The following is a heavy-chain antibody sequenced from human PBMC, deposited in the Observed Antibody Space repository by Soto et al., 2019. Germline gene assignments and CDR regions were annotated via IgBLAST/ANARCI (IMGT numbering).Heavy chain of an antibody. V-gene: IGHV3-30*18. CDR2: ISYDGSNK. CDR3: AKDTYCSSTSCYEDGYYYYGMDV. J-gene: IGHJ6*02. Sequence: GGSLRLSCAASGFTFSSYGMHWVRQAPGKGLEWVAVISYDGSNKYYADSVKGRFTISRDNSKNTLYLQMNSLRAEDTAVYYCAKDTYCSSTSCYEDGYYYYGMDVWGQGTTVTVSS. D-gene: IGHD2-2*01. CDR1: GFTFSSYG.